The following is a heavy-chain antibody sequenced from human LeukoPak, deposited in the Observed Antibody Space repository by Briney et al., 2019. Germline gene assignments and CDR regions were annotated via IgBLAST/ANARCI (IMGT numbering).Heavy chain of an antibody. CDR3: ARHDGPPPNYYYYMDV. CDR2: IYPGDSDT. CDR1: GYNFPSYW. D-gene: IGHD2-8*01. Sequence: GESLKISCKGSGYNFPSYWIGWVRQMPGKGLEWMGIIYPGDSDTRYSPSFQGQVTISADKSISTAYLQWSSLKASDTAMYYCARHDGPPPNYYYYMDVWGKGTTVTVSS. V-gene: IGHV5-51*01. J-gene: IGHJ6*03.